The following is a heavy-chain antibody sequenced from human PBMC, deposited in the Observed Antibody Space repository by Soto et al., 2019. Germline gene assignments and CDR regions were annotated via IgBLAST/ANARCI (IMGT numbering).Heavy chain of an antibody. D-gene: IGHD2-2*01. Sequence: PGESLKISCKASGYSFSSYWIAWVRQMPGKGLEWMGIIYPADSDIRYSESSEGHVTISVDKSISTAYLQWSSLKASDTAMYYCASSPRGYCSSTSCRELGNYYGMDVWGQGTTVTVSS. CDR1: GYSFSSYW. V-gene: IGHV5-51*01. J-gene: IGHJ6*02. CDR3: ASSPRGYCSSTSCRELGNYYGMDV. CDR2: IYPADSDI.